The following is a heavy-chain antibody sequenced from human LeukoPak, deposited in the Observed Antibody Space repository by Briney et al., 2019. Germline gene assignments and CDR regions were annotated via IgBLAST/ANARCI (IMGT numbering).Heavy chain of an antibody. CDR3: ARDLGYSSSWYYFDY. J-gene: IGHJ4*02. CDR1: GFTFSSFS. CDR2: ISSTSSTI. Sequence: GGSLRLSCVASGFTFSSFSMNWVRQAPGKGLEWVSYISSTSSTIYYADSVKGRFTISRDNAKNSLYLQMNSLRAEDTAVYYCARDLGYSSSWYYFDYWGQGTLVTVSS. D-gene: IGHD6-13*01. V-gene: IGHV3-48*04.